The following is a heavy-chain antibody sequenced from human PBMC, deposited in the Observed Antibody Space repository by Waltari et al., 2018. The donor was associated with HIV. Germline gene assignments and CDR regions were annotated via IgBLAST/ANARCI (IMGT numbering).Heavy chain of an antibody. CDR1: GFTFVDYG. CDR2: INWNGGST. V-gene: IGHV3-20*03. J-gene: IGHJ4*02. CDR3: ARDYGSGSYYNY. D-gene: IGHD3-10*01. Sequence: EVQLVESGGGVVRPGGSLRLSFVPSGFTFVDYGMSWVRQAPGKGLEWVSGINWNGGSTGYTDSVKGRFSISRDNAKNSLYLQMNSLRAEDTALYYCARDYGSGSYYNYWGQGTLVTVSS.